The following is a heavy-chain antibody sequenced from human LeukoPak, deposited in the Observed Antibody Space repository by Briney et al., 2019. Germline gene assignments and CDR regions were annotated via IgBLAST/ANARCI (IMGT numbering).Heavy chain of an antibody. J-gene: IGHJ4*02. CDR2: ISSSGSTI. Sequence: GGSLRLSCAASGFTFSDYYMSWIRQAPGKGLEWVSYISSSGSTIYYADSVKGRFTISRDNAKNSLYLQMNSLRAEDTAVYYCARVRRNWNYVPDYWGQGTLVTVSS. V-gene: IGHV3-11*04. D-gene: IGHD1-7*01. CDR3: ARVRRNWNYVPDY. CDR1: GFTFSDYY.